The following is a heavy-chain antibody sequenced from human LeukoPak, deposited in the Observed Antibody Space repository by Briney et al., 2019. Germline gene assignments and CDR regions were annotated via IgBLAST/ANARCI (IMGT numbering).Heavy chain of an antibody. D-gene: IGHD3-10*01. CDR3: AKDAEIWFGELNNWFDP. CDR1: GFSFSSYA. Sequence: PGGSLRLSCAASGFSFSSYAMSWVRQAPGKGLERVSAISGSGGSTYYADSVKGRFTISRDNYKNTLYLQMNSLRAEDTAVYYCAKDAEIWFGELNNWFDPGGQGTLVTVSP. CDR2: ISGSGGST. J-gene: IGHJ5*02. V-gene: IGHV3-23*01.